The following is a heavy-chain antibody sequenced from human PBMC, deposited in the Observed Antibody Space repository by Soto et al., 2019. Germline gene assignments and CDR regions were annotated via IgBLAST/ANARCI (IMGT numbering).Heavy chain of an antibody. CDR1: GFTFSNAW. CDR2: IKSKTDGGKT. J-gene: IGHJ4*02. V-gene: IGHV3-15*01. D-gene: IGHD2-15*01. CDR3: TTVFTGSRGGENIVVVVAAIGL. Sequence: GGSLRLSCAASGFTFSNAWMSWVRQAPGKGLEWVGRIKSKTDGGKTDYAAPVKGRFTISRDDSKNTLYLQMNSLKTEDTAVYYCTTVFTGSRGGENIVVVVAAIGLWGQGTLVTVSS.